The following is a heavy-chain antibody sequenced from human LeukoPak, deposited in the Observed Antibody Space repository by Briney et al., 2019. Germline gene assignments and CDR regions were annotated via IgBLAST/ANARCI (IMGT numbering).Heavy chain of an antibody. D-gene: IGHD3-22*01. J-gene: IGHJ4*02. V-gene: IGHV3-30*03. CDR2: ISYDGSNK. Sequence: GGSLRLSCAASRFTFSSYGMHWVRQAPGKGLEWVAVISYDGSNKYYADSVKGRFTISRDNSKNTLYLQMNSLRAEDTAVYYCARDRGEDDSSGYYYAYPDYWGQGTLVTVSS. CDR1: RFTFSSYG. CDR3: ARDRGEDDSSGYYYAYPDY.